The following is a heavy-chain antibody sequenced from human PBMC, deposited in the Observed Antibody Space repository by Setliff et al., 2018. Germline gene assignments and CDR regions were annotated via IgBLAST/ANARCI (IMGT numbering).Heavy chain of an antibody. J-gene: IGHJ6*02. CDR3: ARYISSSSNYGMDV. Sequence: SGPTLVNPTPTLTLTCTFSGFSLSTNGMCVSWIRQPPGKALEWLARIDWDDDKYYSTSLKTRLTISKDTSKNQVVLTMTNMDPVDTATYYCARYISSSSNYGMDVWGQGTTVPVSS. CDR1: GFSLSTNGMC. CDR2: IDWDDDK. V-gene: IGHV2-70*11. D-gene: IGHD6-6*01.